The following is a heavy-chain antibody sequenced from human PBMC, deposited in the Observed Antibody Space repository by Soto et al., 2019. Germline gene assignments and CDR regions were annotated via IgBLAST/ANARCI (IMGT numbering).Heavy chain of an antibody. CDR1: GGSISSYY. J-gene: IGHJ3*02. V-gene: IGHV4-59*01. Sequence: PSETLSLTCTVSGGSISSYYWSWIRQPPGKGLEWIGYIYYSGSTNYNPSLKSRVTISVDTSKNQFSLNLSSVTAADTAVYYCARGFQTYYDFWSGYPYDAFDIWGQGTMVTVSS. CDR3: ARGFQTYYDFWSGYPYDAFDI. CDR2: IYYSGST. D-gene: IGHD3-3*01.